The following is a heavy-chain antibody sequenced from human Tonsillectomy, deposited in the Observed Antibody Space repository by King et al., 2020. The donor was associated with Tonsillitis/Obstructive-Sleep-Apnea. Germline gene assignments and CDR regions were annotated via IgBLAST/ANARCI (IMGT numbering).Heavy chain of an antibody. CDR2: VSFDGNNK. CDR1: GFRFRSFA. D-gene: IGHD3-9*01. V-gene: IGHV3-30*01. Sequence: ESGGGVVQPGRSLKLSCAASGFRFRSFAMNWVRQAPGKGLEWVAIVSFDGNNKYYADSVKGRFTISRDNSNNTLYLQMNNLRPEDTALYYCARVHYDNGAHWFDPWGQGTPVTVAT. CDR3: ARVHYDNGAHWFDP. J-gene: IGHJ5*02.